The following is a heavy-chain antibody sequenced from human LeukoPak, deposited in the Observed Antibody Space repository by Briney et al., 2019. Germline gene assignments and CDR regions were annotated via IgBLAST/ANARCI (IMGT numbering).Heavy chain of an antibody. CDR2: INTDGSST. J-gene: IGHJ4*02. V-gene: IGHV3-74*01. CDR1: GFTFSSYW. Sequence: GGSLRLSCVASGFTFSSYWMHWVRQAPGKGLVWVSRINTDGSSTSYADSVKGRFTISRDNAKNTLYLQMNSLRAEDTAVYYCTRALDYSNYFFDYWGQGTLVTVSS. D-gene: IGHD4-11*01. CDR3: TRALDYSNYFFDY.